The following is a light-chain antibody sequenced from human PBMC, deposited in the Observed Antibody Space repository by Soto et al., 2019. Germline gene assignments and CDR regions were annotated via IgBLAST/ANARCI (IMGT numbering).Light chain of an antibody. CDR2: GAS. CDR3: QQYSSSALYT. J-gene: IGKJ2*01. Sequence: EIVLTQSPGTLSLSPGERATLSCRASQSVSSSYLAWYQQKPGQAPRLLIYGASASATSIPDRFSGSGSGTAFTLTISRLEPEDSAVYYCQQYSSSALYTFGQGTKLEIK. CDR1: QSVSSSY. V-gene: IGKV3-20*01.